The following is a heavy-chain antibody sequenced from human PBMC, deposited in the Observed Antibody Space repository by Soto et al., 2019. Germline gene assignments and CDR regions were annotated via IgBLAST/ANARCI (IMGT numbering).Heavy chain of an antibody. Sequence: ASVKVSCKPSGYTFTNYDINWVRQATGQGLEWMGWMNPDSGNSGDIQKFQGRVSMTRDPSTSTAYMELTSLTSDGTAVYFCARTRLCNGDCYSAYYFDFWGQGALVTVSS. CDR1: GYTFTNYD. V-gene: IGHV1-8*01. CDR3: ARTRLCNGDCYSAYYFDF. CDR2: MNPDSGNS. D-gene: IGHD2-21*02. J-gene: IGHJ4*02.